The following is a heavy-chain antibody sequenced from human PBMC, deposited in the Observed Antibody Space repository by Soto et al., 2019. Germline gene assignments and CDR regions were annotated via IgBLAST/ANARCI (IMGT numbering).Heavy chain of an antibody. J-gene: IGHJ4*02. V-gene: IGHV4-34*01. D-gene: IGHD5-12*01. CDR1: GGSFSGYY. Sequence: QVLVQQWGAGLLKPSETLSLTCAVSGGSFSGYYWSWIRQPPGKGLEWIGEMNHIGRTNYLPSLNSRLTISVDTSKNQLSLNLSSVTAADTAVYYCARGYETNWHTPRYWGQGILVTVSS. CDR2: MNHIGRT. CDR3: ARGYETNWHTPRY.